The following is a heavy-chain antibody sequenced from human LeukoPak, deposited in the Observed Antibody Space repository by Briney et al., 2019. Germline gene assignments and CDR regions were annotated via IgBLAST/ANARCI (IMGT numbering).Heavy chain of an antibody. V-gene: IGHV3-33*01. CDR3: ARDSSSGYFRYFDY. CDR1: GFTFSSYG. Sequence: GGSLRLSCAASGFTFSSYGMHWVRQAPGKGLEWVAVIWYDGSNKYYADSVKGRFTIPRDNSKNTLYLQMNSLRAEDTAVYYCARDSSSGYFRYFDYWGQGTLVTVSS. J-gene: IGHJ4*02. D-gene: IGHD3-22*01. CDR2: IWYDGSNK.